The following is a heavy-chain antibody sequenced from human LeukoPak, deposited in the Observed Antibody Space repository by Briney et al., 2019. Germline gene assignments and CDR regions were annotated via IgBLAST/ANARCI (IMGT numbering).Heavy chain of an antibody. CDR3: ARDGVNYYGSGKWFDP. CDR1: GGSIDSNS. Sequence: SETLSLTCTVSGGSIDSNSWTWIRQPPGKGLEWIGYIYYSGTTNYNPSLKSRVTMSVDMSKNQFSLKLSSVTAADTAVYFCARDGVNYYGSGKWFDPWGQGTLVTVSS. D-gene: IGHD3-10*01. CDR2: IYYSGTT. V-gene: IGHV4-59*01. J-gene: IGHJ5*02.